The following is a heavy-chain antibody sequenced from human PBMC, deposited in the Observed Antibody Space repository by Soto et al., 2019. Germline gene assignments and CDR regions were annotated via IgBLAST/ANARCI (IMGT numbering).Heavy chain of an antibody. CDR3: ARDVTPYSSGWYGGSDYYYYYGMDV. CDR1: GFTFSSYA. J-gene: IGHJ6*02. V-gene: IGHV3-30-3*01. D-gene: IGHD6-19*01. Sequence: GGSLRLSCAASGFTFSSYAMHWVRQAPGKGLEWVAVISYDGSNKYYADSVKGRFTISRENSKNTLYLQMNSLRAEDTAVYYCARDVTPYSSGWYGGSDYYYYYGMDVWGQGTTVTVSS. CDR2: ISYDGSNK.